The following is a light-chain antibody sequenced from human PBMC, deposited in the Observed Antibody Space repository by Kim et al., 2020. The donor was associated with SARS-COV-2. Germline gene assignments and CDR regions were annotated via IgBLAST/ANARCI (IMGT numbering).Light chain of an antibody. V-gene: IGKV3-20*01. CDR2: GTS. CDR1: QSVSSTY. J-gene: IGKJ5*01. Sequence: EIVLTQSPGTLSLSPGERATLSCRASQSVSSTYLAWYQQKPGQAPRLLIYGTSGRATGIPDRFSGSGSGTDFTLTISRLEPEDFAVFYWQLYGESPTITFGQGTRLEIK. CDR3: QLYGESPTIT.